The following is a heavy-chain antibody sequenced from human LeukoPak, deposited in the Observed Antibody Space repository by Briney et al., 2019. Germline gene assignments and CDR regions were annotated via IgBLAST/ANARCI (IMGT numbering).Heavy chain of an antibody. CDR3: AKTGDV. CDR1: GFTFSSYG. Sequence: GSLRLSCAAPGFTFSSYGMHWVRQAPGKGLEWVAVISYDGSNKYYADSVKGRFTISRDNSKNTLYLQMNSLRAEDTAVYYCAKTGDVWGKGTTVTVSS. V-gene: IGHV3-30*18. CDR2: ISYDGSNK. J-gene: IGHJ6*04.